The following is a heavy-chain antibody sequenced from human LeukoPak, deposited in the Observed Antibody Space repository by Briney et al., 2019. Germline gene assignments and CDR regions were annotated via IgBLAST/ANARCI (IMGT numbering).Heavy chain of an antibody. J-gene: IGHJ6*02. D-gene: IGHD3-22*01. V-gene: IGHV4-30-4*01. CDR3: ARDFSVVVVPGRDYYYYGMDV. Sequence: PSETLSLTCTVSGGSISSGDYYWSWIRQPPGKGLEWIGYIYCSGSTYYNPSLKSRVTISVDTSKNQFSLKLSSVTAADTAVYYCARDFSVVVVPGRDYYYYGMDVWGQGTTVTVSS. CDR1: GGSISSGDYY. CDR2: IYCSGST.